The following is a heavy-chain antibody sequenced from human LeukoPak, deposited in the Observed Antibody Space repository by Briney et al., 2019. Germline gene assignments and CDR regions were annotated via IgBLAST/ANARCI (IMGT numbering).Heavy chain of an antibody. Sequence: GGSLRLSCAASGFTFSNYNLNWVRQAPGKGLEWVSGISWNSGSIGYADSVKGRFTISRDNAKNSLYLQMNSLRAEDTALYYCAKDISYSGYDSGSDYWGQGTLVTVSS. D-gene: IGHD5-12*01. CDR2: ISWNSGSI. J-gene: IGHJ4*02. V-gene: IGHV3-9*01. CDR3: AKDISYSGYDSGSDY. CDR1: GFTFSNYN.